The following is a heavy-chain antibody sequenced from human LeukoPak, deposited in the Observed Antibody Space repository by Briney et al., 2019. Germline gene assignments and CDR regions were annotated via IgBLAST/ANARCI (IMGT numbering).Heavy chain of an antibody. CDR2: IYYSGST. J-gene: IGHJ4*02. D-gene: IGHD6-13*01. CDR3: ARIPGYSSSWDLDY. Sequence: SETLSLTCTVSGGSISSSSYYWGWIRQPPGKGLEWIGSIYYSGSTYYNPSLKSRVTISVDTSKNQLSLKLSSVTAADTAVYYCARIPGYSSSWDLDYWGQGTLVTVSS. CDR1: GGSISSSSYY. V-gene: IGHV4-39*01.